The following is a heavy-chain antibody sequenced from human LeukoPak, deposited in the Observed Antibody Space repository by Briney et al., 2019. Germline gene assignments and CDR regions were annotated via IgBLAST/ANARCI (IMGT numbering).Heavy chain of an antibody. CDR3: ARHGRDGYNYGNYSYGMDV. D-gene: IGHD5-24*01. CDR1: GYSFITHW. J-gene: IGHJ6*02. CDR2: IYPGDSDT. Sequence: GESLKISCKGSGYSFITHWIGWVRQMPGQGLEWMGIIYPGDSDTRYSPSFQGQVTISADKSISTAYLQWSSLKASDTAMYYCARHGRDGYNYGNYSYGMDVWGQGTTVTVSS. V-gene: IGHV5-51*01.